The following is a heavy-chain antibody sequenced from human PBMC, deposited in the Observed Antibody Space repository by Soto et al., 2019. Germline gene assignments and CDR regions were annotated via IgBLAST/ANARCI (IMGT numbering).Heavy chain of an antibody. D-gene: IGHD2-15*01. CDR3: ARDRGCSGGSCCSKGMDV. J-gene: IGHJ6*02. CDR1: GFTFSSYS. CDR2: ISSTPSYI. Sequence: EVQLVEAGGGLVKPGGSLSLSCAASGFTFSSYSMNWVRQAPGKGLEWVSYISSTPSYIYYADSVKGRFTISRENAKNSLYLQMNSLRAEDTAVYYCARDRGCSGGSCCSKGMDVWGQGTTVTVSS. V-gene: IGHV3-21*01.